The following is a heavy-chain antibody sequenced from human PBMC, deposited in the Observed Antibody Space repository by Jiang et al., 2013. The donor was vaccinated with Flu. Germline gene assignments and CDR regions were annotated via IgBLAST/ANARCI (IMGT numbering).Heavy chain of an antibody. J-gene: IGHJ4*02. CDR3: ARDPDRAKDFFDY. V-gene: IGHV1-2*02. CDR1: GYGFIHYY. Sequence: GAEVKKPGASVKVSCKASGYGFIHYYIHWVRQAPGQGLEEMGWINPKNGDTKYAQKFQGRVTMTRDTSINTAYMEMTSLIFDDTAMYYCARDPDRAKDFFDYWGQGTPVTVSS. D-gene: IGHD3-22*01. CDR2: INPKNGDT.